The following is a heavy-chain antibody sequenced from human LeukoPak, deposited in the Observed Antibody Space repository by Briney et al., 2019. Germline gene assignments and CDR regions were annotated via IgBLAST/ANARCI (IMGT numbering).Heavy chain of an antibody. D-gene: IGHD3-10*01. J-gene: IGHJ4*02. CDR3: ARDRIYGSGSDHFDY. CDR2: IYSSGST. CDR1: GGSISSGTYY. Sequence: PSQTLSLTCTVSGGSISSGTYYWGWIRQPAGKGLEWIGRIYSSGSTNYNPSLKSRVTMSVDTSRNQFSLNLTSVTAADTAVYYCARDRIYGSGSDHFDYWGQGTLVTVSS. V-gene: IGHV4-61*02.